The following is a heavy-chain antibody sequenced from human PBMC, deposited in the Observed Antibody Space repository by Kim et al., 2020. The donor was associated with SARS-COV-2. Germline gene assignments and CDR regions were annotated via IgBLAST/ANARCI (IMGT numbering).Heavy chain of an antibody. J-gene: IGHJ4*02. CDR1: GGSISSGGYY. V-gene: IGHV4-31*03. Sequence: SETLSLTCTVSGGSISSGGYYWSWIRQHPGKGLEWIGYIYYSGSTYYNPSLKSRVTISVDTSKNQFSLKLSSVTAADTAVYYCARGAERIQLWTYFDYWGQGTLVTVSS. D-gene: IGHD5-18*01. CDR2: IYYSGST. CDR3: ARGAERIQLWTYFDY.